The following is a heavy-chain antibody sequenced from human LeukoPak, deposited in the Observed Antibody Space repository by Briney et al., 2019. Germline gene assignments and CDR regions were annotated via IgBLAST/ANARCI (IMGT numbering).Heavy chain of an antibody. CDR1: GFTFSSYA. J-gene: IGHJ3*02. Sequence: GGSLRLSCAASGFTFSSYAMTWVRQAPGKGLDWVSVISGSGVSTYYADSVEGRFTISRVNSKNTLYLQMNSLRAEDTAVYYCAKSSSGYTDALDIWGQGTMVTVSS. CDR2: ISGSGVST. CDR3: AKSSSGYTDALDI. D-gene: IGHD3-22*01. V-gene: IGHV3-23*01.